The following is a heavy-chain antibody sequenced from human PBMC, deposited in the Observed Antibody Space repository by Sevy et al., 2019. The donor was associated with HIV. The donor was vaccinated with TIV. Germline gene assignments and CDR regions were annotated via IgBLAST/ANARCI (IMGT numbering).Heavy chain of an antibody. CDR1: GGSISSYY. Sequence: SETLSLTCTVSGGSISSYYWSWIRQPPGKGLEWIGYIYYSGSTNYNPSLKSRVTISVDTSKNQFSLRLSSVTAADTAVYYWARSKLGTYYYDSSGYYGEFDYWGQGTLVTVSS. V-gene: IGHV4-59*01. CDR2: IYYSGST. CDR3: ARSKLGTYYYDSSGYYGEFDY. J-gene: IGHJ4*02. D-gene: IGHD3-22*01.